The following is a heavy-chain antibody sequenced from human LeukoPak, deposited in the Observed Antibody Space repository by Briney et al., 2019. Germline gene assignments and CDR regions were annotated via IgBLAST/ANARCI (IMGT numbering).Heavy chain of an antibody. V-gene: IGHV6-1*01. Sequence: SQTLSLTCAISGESVSSNSATGNWIRQSPSRVLKWLGRTYYRSKWNNDYAVSLKSRITINPDTSKNQFSLQLNSVTPEDAAVYYCVRSRGAIVDYWGQGALVTVSS. CDR2: TYYRSKWNN. J-gene: IGHJ4*02. CDR3: VRSRGAIVDY. CDR1: GESVSSNSAT.